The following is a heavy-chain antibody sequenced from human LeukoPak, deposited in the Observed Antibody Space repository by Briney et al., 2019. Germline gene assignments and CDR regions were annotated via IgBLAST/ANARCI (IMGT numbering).Heavy chain of an antibody. CDR1: TYTFTYFG. Sequence: GASVKVSCKTSTYTFTYFGLSWVRQAPGQGLEWMGWIRPHNGDTNYAQKFQGRVTLTTDTPTNTVYLELRSLRSDDTAVYFCARDRIFGVASDYYMDVWGKGTPVAVSS. CDR2: IRPHNGDT. D-gene: IGHD3-3*02. V-gene: IGHV1-18*01. CDR3: ARDRIFGVASDYYMDV. J-gene: IGHJ6*03.